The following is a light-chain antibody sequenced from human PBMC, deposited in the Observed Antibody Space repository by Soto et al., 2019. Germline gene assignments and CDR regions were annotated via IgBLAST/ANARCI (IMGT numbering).Light chain of an antibody. CDR1: QSVSSSY. Sequence: IVVTQSPGNLSFSPGERATLSCRASQSVSSSYLAWYQQRPGQAPRLLIYGASSRATGIPDRVSGSGSGSFFTLTISRLEAEDIAVYYCQQYCSSLWTFGQWTKVEIK. J-gene: IGKJ1*01. CDR3: QQYCSSLWT. CDR2: GAS. V-gene: IGKV3-20*01.